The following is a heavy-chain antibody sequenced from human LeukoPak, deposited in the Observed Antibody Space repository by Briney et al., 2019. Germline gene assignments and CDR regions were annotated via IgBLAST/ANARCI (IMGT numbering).Heavy chain of an antibody. CDR2: SKTKSEDGIT. Sequence: GGSLRLSCAASGFTSSSAWMSWVRQAPGKGLEWVGRSKTKSEDGITEYAAPVKDRFTISRDDSRNTLYLQTNSLETEDTAVYYCTTELRLCFDYWGQGSRVTVSS. J-gene: IGHJ4*02. D-gene: IGHD6-19*01. CDR1: GFTSSSAW. V-gene: IGHV3-15*01. CDR3: TTELRLCFDY.